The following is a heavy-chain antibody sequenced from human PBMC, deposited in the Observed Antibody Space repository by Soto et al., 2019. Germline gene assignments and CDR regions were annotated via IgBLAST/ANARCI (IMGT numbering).Heavy chain of an antibody. CDR3: ARLAAAGYYYYGMDG. D-gene: IGHD6-13*01. CDR1: GGTFSSYA. J-gene: IGHJ6*02. CDR2: IIPIFGTA. V-gene: IGHV1-69*13. Sequence: SVKVSCKASGGTFSSYAISWVRQAPGQGLEWMGGIIPIFGTANYAQKFQGRVTITADESTSTAYMELSSLRSEDTAVYYCARLAAAGYYYYGMDGWGQGTTVTASS.